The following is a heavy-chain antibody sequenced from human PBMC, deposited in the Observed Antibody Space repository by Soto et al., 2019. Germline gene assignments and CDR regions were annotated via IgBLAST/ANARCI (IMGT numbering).Heavy chain of an antibody. CDR2: INHSGST. D-gene: IGHD6-19*01. Sequence: KTSETLSLTCAVYGGSFSGYYWSWIRQPPGKGLEWIGEINHSGSTNYNPSLKSRVTISVDTSKNQFSLKLSSVTAADTAVYYCARQSGWYDSFDYWGQGTLVTVSS. CDR1: GGSFSGYY. J-gene: IGHJ4*02. CDR3: ARQSGWYDSFDY. V-gene: IGHV4-34*01.